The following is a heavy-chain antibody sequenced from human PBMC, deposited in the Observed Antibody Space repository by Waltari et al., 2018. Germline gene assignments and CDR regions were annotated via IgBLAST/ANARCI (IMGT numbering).Heavy chain of an antibody. CDR1: GGSISSSSYY. CDR2: IYYSGST. Sequence: QLQLQESGPGLVKPSETLSLTCTVSGGSISSSSYYWGWIRQPPGKGLEWIGSIYYSGSTYYNPSLKSRVTISVDTSKNQFSLKLSSVTAADTAVYYCARSLSILGSCVDVWGQGTTVTVSS. J-gene: IGHJ6*02. V-gene: IGHV4-39*07. D-gene: IGHD2-15*01. CDR3: ARSLSILGSCVDV.